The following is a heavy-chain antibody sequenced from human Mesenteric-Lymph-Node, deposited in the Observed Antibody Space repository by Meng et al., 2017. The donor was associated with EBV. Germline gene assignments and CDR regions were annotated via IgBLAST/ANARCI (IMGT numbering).Heavy chain of an antibody. CDR3: AKGRIVARSPWLDP. J-gene: IGHJ5*02. D-gene: IGHD6-6*01. V-gene: IGHV4-34*01. CDR2: INHSGDA. CDR1: GGSFSGYY. Sequence: QGQLTQWGAGLLTPSVTLSHSCVVYGGSFSGYYWSWIRQPPGKGREWIGEINHSGDASYNPSLKSRVIISVDTAKNQFSLKLNSLTAADTAVYYCAKGRIVARSPWLDPWGQGILVTVSS.